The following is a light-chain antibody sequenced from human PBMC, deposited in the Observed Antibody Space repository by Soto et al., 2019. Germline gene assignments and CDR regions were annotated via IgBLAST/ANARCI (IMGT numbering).Light chain of an antibody. J-gene: IGKJ2*01. CDR3: QHYDSSPT. CDR2: GAS. CDR1: QSVSSNY. Sequence: EIVLTQSPGTLSLSPGEGDTLSCRASQSVSSNYLAWYQQTPGQAPRLLIYGASSRAAGIPGKFSVSGSGTDFTLIISRLEPEDFAVYFCQHYDSSPTFGLGTRLEIK. V-gene: IGKV3-20*01.